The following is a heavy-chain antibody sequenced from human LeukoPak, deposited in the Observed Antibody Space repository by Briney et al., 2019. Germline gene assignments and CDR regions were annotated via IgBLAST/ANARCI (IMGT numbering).Heavy chain of an antibody. J-gene: IGHJ4*02. V-gene: IGHV3-23*01. Sequence: GGSLRLSCAASGFTFSNYAMSWVRQAPGKGLEWVSPISGSGGSTYYADSVKGRFIISRDNSKNTLYLQMNSLRAEDTAVYYCAKGLTHYDIWSPYGYWGQGTLVTVSS. CDR1: GFTFSNYA. D-gene: IGHD3-9*01. CDR3: AKGLTHYDIWSPYGY. CDR2: ISGSGGST.